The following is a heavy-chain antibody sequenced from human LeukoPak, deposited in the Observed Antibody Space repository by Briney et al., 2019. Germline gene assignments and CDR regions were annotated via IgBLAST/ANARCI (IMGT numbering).Heavy chain of an antibody. CDR2: ISSSGSTI. CDR3: ARGADYMDV. Sequence: GGSLRLSCAASGFTFSSYEMNWVRQAPGKGLEWVSYISSSGSTIYYADSVKGRFTISRDNSKNTLYLQMNSLRAEDTAVYYCARGADYMDVWGKGTTVTVSS. J-gene: IGHJ6*03. V-gene: IGHV3-48*03. CDR1: GFTFSSYE.